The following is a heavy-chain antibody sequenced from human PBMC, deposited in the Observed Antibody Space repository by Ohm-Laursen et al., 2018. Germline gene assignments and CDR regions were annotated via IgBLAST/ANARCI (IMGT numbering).Heavy chain of an antibody. CDR2: ISAYNGNT. CDR3: ARDEPPNYYDSSGYYYRRYFKH. V-gene: IGHV1-18*01. J-gene: IGHJ1*01. Sequence: ASVKVSCKASGYTFTSYGISWVRQAPGQGLEWMGWISAYNGNTNYAQKLQGRVTMTTDTSTSTAYMELRSLRSDDTAVYYCARDEPPNYYDSSGYYYRRYFKHWGQGTLVTVSS. CDR1: GYTFTSYG. D-gene: IGHD3-22*01.